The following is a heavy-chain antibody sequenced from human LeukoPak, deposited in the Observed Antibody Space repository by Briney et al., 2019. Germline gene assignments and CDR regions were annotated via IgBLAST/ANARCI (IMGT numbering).Heavy chain of an antibody. CDR1: GGSCSGYY. V-gene: IGHV4-34*01. CDR3: ARGVWDSSSWSRRRYYFDY. J-gene: IGHJ4*02. D-gene: IGHD6-13*01. CDR2: INHSGST. Sequence: SETLSLTCAVYGGSCSGYYWSWIRQPPGKGLEWIGEINHSGSTNYNPSLKSRVTISVDTSKNQFSLKLSSVTAADTAVYYCARGVWDSSSWSRRRYYFDYWGQGTLVTVSS.